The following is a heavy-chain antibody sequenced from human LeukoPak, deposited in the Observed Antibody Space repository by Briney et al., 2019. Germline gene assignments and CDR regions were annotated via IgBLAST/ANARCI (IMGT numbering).Heavy chain of an antibody. CDR2: IIPIFGTA. CDR3: ARESPLLYGALDY. V-gene: IGHV1-69*13. J-gene: IGHJ4*02. Sequence: SVKVSCKASGGTFSSYAISWVRQAPGQGLEWMGGIIPIFGTANYAQKFQGRVTITADESTSTAYMELSSLRSEDTAVYYCARESPLLYGALDYWGQGTLVTVSS. CDR1: GGTFSSYA. D-gene: IGHD4-17*01.